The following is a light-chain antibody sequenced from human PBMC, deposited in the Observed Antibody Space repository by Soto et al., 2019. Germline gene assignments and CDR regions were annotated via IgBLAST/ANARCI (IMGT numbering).Light chain of an antibody. Sequence: QSVLTQPPSASGTPGQRVTISCSGSSSNIGGNIVNWYQQLPGTAPKLLIFGNDQRPSWVPDRFSGSKSGTSASLAISGLQSEDEAKYYCSAWDDSLNGVVFGGGTQLTV. V-gene: IGLV1-44*01. J-gene: IGLJ2*01. CDR2: GND. CDR1: SSNIGGNI. CDR3: SAWDDSLNGVV.